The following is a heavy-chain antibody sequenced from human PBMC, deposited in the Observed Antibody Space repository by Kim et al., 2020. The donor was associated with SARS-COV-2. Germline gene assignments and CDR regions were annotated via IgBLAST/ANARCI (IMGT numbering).Heavy chain of an antibody. D-gene: IGHD4-17*01. CDR1: GGSVSSGSYY. CDR3: ARVGWRLRGFWFDP. CDR2: IYYSGST. V-gene: IGHV4-61*01. J-gene: IGHJ5*02. Sequence: SETLSLTCTVSGGSVSSGSYYWSWIRQPPGKGLEWIGYIYYSGSTNYNPSLKSRVTISVDTSKNQFSLKLSSVTAADTAVYYCARVGWRLRGFWFDPWGQGTLVTVSS.